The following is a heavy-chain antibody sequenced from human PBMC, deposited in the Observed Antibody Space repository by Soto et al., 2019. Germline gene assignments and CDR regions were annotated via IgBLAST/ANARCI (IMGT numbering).Heavy chain of an antibody. CDR3: AKDGRLDTTFGFVTRNDAFDS. J-gene: IGHJ3*02. CDR1: GFIFSNYA. CDR2: ISGGGYST. D-gene: IGHD3-3*01. V-gene: IGHV3-23*01. Sequence: EVQLLESGGGLVQPGGSLRLSCAASGFIFSNYAMSWVRQAPGKGLEWVSSISGGGYSTYYADSVKGRFTISRDNCKNTIYPQMNSIGFEDKSLYYCAKDGRLDTTFGFVTRNDAFDSWGQGTKVTVSS.